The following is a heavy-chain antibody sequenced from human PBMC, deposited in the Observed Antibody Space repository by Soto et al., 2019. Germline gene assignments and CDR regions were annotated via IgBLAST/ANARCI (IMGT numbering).Heavy chain of an antibody. D-gene: IGHD3-10*01. Sequence: SETLSLTCAVYGGSFSGYYWSWIRQPPGKGLEWIGEINHSGSTNYNPSLKSRVTISVDTSKNQFSLKLSSVTAADTAVYYCARPMVRGVITYYPNWGQGTLVTVSS. CDR3: ARPMVRGVITYYPN. J-gene: IGHJ4*02. V-gene: IGHV4-34*01. CDR1: GGSFSGYY. CDR2: INHSGST.